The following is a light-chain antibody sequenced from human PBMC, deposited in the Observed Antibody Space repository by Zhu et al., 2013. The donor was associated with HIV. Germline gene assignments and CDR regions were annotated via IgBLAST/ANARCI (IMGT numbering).Light chain of an antibody. CDR3: SSYTSSSTVV. Sequence: QSVLTQPPSVSGAPGQRVTISCTGSTSNIGAGSYVHWYQHLPGSAPKLLIYDNTNRPSGVPDRFSGSKSGTSASLAITGLQPDDEADYYCSSYTSSSTVVFGGGTKVTVL. V-gene: IGLV1-40*01. J-gene: IGLJ2*01. CDR2: DNT. CDR1: TSNIGAGSY.